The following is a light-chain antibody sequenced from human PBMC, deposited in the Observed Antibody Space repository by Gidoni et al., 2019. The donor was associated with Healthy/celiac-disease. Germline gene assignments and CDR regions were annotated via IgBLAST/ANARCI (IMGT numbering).Light chain of an antibody. CDR3: QQSYSTPWT. J-gene: IGKJ1*01. Sequence: DIQMTQSPSSLSASVGDRVTITCRASQSISSYLNWYQQKPGKAPKLLSYAASSLQSGVPSRFSGSGSGTDVTRTISSLQPEDFATYYCQQSYSTPWTFGQGTKVEIK. V-gene: IGKV1-39*01. CDR1: QSISSY. CDR2: AAS.